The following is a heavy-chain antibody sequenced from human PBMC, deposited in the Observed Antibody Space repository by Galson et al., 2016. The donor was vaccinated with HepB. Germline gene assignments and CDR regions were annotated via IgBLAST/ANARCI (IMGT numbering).Heavy chain of an antibody. Sequence: SLRLSCAASGFVFSNFGLSWVRQAPGKGLEWVASISTRRTTYYSDSMQGRFTISSYNSNNTLYLQMNGLRAEDTAVYYCAKERLVRRIFDHWGKGTLLTGSS. V-gene: IGHV3-23*01. CDR1: GFVFSNFG. J-gene: IGHJ4*02. D-gene: IGHD1-1*01. CDR2: ISTRRTT. CDR3: AKERLVRRIFDH.